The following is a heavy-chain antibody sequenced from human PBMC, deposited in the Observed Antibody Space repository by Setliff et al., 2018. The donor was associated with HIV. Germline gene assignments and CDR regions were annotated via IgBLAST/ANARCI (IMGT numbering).Heavy chain of an antibody. D-gene: IGHD3-22*01. CDR3: ARGDFYDSSGYFTDAFDI. CDR1: GFTFSSYW. CDR2: IKQDGSEK. V-gene: IGHV3-7*03. J-gene: IGHJ3*02. Sequence: GGSLRLSCAASGFTFSSYWMSWVRQAPGKGLEWMANIKQDGSEKYYVDSVKGRFTISRDNAKTSLYLQMNSLRAEDTAVYYCARGDFYDSSGYFTDAFDIWGQGTMVTVSS.